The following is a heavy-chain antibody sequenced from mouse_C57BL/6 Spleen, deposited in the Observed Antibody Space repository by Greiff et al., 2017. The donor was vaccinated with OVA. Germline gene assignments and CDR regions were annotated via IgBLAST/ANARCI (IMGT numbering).Heavy chain of an antibody. CDR2: IWGVGST. D-gene: IGHD2-4*01. CDR3: ASSYDYDEGFAY. V-gene: IGHV2-6*01. J-gene: IGHJ3*01. Sequence: VKLQESGPGLVAPSQSLSITCTVSGFSLTSYGVDWVRQSPGKGLEWLGVIWGVGSTNYNSALKSRLSISKDNSKSQVFLKMNSLQTDDTAMYYCASSYDYDEGFAYWGQGTLVTVSA. CDR1: GFSLTSYG.